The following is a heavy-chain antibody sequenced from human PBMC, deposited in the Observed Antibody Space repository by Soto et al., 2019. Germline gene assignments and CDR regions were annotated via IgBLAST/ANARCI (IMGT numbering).Heavy chain of an antibody. CDR3: AAELYSGGICCSFDI. Sequence: SVKVSCKTSGFAFSNSAVQWVSQARGQRLEWMGWIVVGSGSTNYEQRFQERVTITRDMSTSTVHMELSSLRSEDTAVYDCAAELYSGGICCSFDIWGQGTMVTVSS. D-gene: IGHD2-15*01. CDR1: GFAFSNSA. J-gene: IGHJ3*02. V-gene: IGHV1-58*01. CDR2: IVVGSGST.